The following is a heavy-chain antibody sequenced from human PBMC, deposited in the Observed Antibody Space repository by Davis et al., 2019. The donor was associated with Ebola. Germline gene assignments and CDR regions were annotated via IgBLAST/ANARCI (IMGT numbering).Heavy chain of an antibody. CDR1: GGSISSYY. CDR3: ARGQQQLVPNYGMDV. CDR2: IYSGGST. D-gene: IGHD6-13*01. J-gene: IGHJ6*02. Sequence: ETLSLTCTVSGGSISSYYWSWIRQAPGKGLEWVSVIYSGGSTYYADSVKGRFTISRDNSKNTLYLQMNSLRAEDTAVYYCARGQQQLVPNYGMDVWGQGTTVTVSS. V-gene: IGHV3-53*01.